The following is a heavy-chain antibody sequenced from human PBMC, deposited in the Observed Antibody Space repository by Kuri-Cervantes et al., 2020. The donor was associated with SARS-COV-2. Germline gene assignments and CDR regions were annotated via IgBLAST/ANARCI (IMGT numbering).Heavy chain of an antibody. CDR3: ARDTHNWNSLNDY. V-gene: IGHV3-7*05. CDR2: IKQDGSEK. D-gene: IGHD1-7*01. J-gene: IGHJ4*02. Sequence: GGSLRLSCAASGFTFSSYWMSWVRQAPGKGLEWVANIKQDGSEKHYVDSAEGRFTISRDNAKNSLYLQMNSLRAEDTAVYYCARDTHNWNSLNDYWGQGTLVTVSS. CDR1: GFTFSSYW.